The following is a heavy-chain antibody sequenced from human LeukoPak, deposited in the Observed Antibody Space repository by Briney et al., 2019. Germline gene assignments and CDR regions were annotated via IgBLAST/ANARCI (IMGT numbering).Heavy chain of an antibody. Sequence: SETLSLTCTVSGGSISSYYWSWIRQPPGKGLEWIGYIYYSGSTNYNPSLKSRVTISVDTSKNQFSLKLSSVTAADTAVYYCARGSGTFPRWFDPWGQGTLVTVSS. J-gene: IGHJ5*02. CDR3: ARGSGTFPRWFDP. CDR2: IYYSGST. V-gene: IGHV4-59*08. CDR1: GGSISSYY. D-gene: IGHD3-10*01.